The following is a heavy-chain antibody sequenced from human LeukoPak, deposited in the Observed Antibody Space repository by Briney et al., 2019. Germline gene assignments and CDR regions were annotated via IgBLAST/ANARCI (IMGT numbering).Heavy chain of an antibody. J-gene: IGHJ4*02. V-gene: IGHV1-69*01. Sequence: GSSVKVSCKASGGTFSSYAINWVRQAPGQGLEWMGGIIPIFGTANYAQKFQGRVTITADESTSTAYMELSSLRSEDTAVYYCARVAAGTFFLLNYWGQGTLVTVSS. D-gene: IGHD6-13*01. CDR3: ARVAAGTFFLLNY. CDR2: IIPIFGTA. CDR1: GGTFSSYA.